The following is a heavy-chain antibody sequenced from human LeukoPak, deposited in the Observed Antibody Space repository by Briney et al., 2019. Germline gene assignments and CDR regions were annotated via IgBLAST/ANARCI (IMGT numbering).Heavy chain of an antibody. CDR3: ASRMGSSSWYKGEPFPPRYDY. V-gene: IGHV4-34*01. CDR1: GGSFSGYY. D-gene: IGHD6-13*01. CDR2: INHSGST. Sequence: SETLSLTCAVYGGSFSGYYWSWIRQPPGKGLEWIGEINHSGSTNYNPSLKSRATISVDTSKNQFSLKLSSVTAADTAVYYCASRMGSSSWYKGEPFPPRYDYWGQGTLVTVSS. J-gene: IGHJ4*02.